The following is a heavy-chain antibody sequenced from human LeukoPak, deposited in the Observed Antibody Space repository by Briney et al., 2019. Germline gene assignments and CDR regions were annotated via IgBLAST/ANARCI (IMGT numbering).Heavy chain of an antibody. CDR2: INHSGST. D-gene: IGHD6-13*01. CDR3: ARFTAAGVDY. Sequence: ASETLSLTCAVYGGSFSGYYWSWIRQPPGKGLEWIGEINHSGSTNYNPSLKSRVTISVDTSKNQFSLKLSSVTAADTAVYYCARFTAAGVDYWGQGTLVTVSS. V-gene: IGHV4-34*01. CDR1: GGSFSGYY. J-gene: IGHJ4*02.